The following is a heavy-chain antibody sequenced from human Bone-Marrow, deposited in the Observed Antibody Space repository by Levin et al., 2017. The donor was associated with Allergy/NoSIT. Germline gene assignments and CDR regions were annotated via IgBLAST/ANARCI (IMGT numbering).Heavy chain of an antibody. CDR1: GFTVSNNY. V-gene: IGHV3-53*01. D-gene: IGHD3-16*01. CDR2: IYSRGGT. CDR3: TGGPSGVRS. Sequence: GESLKISCAASGFTVSNNYMSWVRQAPGKGLEWVSLIYSRGGTNYADSVKGRFTISRDSSKNTLYLQMNSLRAEDTAVYYCTGGPSGVRSWGQGTLVTVSS. J-gene: IGHJ4*02.